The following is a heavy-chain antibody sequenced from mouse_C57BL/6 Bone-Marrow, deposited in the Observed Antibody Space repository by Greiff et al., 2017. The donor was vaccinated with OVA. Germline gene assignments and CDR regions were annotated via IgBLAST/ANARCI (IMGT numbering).Heavy chain of an antibody. Sequence: EVKVEESGGGLVQSGRSLRLSCATSGFTFSDFYMEWVRQAPGKGLEWIAASRNKANDYTTEYSASVKGRFIVSRDTSQSILYLQMNALRAEDTAIYYCARDAPTGTFAYWGQGTLVTVSA. V-gene: IGHV7-1*01. CDR3: ARDAPTGTFAY. J-gene: IGHJ3*01. CDR1: GFTFSDFY. CDR2: SRNKANDYTT. D-gene: IGHD4-1*02.